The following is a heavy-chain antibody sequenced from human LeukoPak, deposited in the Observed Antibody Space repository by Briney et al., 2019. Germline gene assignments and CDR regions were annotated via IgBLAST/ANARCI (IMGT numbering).Heavy chain of an antibody. V-gene: IGHV1-69*01. CDR3: ARCLGYCSSTSCYRGGSCFDY. J-gene: IGHJ4*02. D-gene: IGHD2-2*02. Sequence: GASVRVSCKASGDTFSSYAISWVRQAPGQGLEWMAGLIPIFGTANYAQKYQGRDTITADESTSTAYMELSSLRSEDTAVYYCARCLGYCSSTSCYRGGSCFDYWGQGTLVTVSS. CDR2: LIPIFGTA. CDR1: GDTFSSYA.